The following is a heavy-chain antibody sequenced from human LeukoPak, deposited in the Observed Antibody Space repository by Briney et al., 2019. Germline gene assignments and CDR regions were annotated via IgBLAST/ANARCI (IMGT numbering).Heavy chain of an antibody. D-gene: IGHD2-2*01. CDR2: INTDSSDI. CDR3: ARDTFQPGLIDS. CDR1: GFTFSRYA. V-gene: IGHV3-21*05. Sequence: GGSLKLSCAASGFTFSRYAMNWVRQAPGKGLEWVSYINTDSSDIHYADSVKGRFTISRDNARNTLYLQLSSLRAEDSAVYYCARDTFQPGLIDSWGQGTLVTVSS. J-gene: IGHJ4*02.